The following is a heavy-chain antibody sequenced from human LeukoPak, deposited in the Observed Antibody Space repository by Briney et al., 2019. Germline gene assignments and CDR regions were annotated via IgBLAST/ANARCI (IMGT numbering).Heavy chain of an antibody. V-gene: IGHV1-2*02. CDR3: ARRQLERPRLFDY. J-gene: IGHJ4*02. CDR1: AYTFTGYY. D-gene: IGHD1-1*01. Sequence: ASVKVSCKASAYTFTGYYMHWVRQAPGQGLEWMGWINPNSGGTNYAQKFQGRVTMTRDTSISTAYMELSRLRSDDTAVYYCARRQLERPRLFDYWGQGTLVTVSS. CDR2: INPNSGGT.